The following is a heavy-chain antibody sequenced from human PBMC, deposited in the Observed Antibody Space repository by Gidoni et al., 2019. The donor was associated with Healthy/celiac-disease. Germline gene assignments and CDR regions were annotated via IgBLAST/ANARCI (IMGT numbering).Heavy chain of an antibody. Sequence: QVQLVQSGAEVQKHGSSVKVSCKASGGTFSSYAISWVRQAPGQGLEWMGGIIPSFGTANYAQKFQGRVTITADESTSTAYMELSSLRSEDTAVYYCAREVVPAGGFDYWGQGTLVTVSS. CDR1: GGTFSSYA. D-gene: IGHD2-2*01. J-gene: IGHJ4*02. V-gene: IGHV1-69*01. CDR2: IIPSFGTA. CDR3: AREVVPAGGFDY.